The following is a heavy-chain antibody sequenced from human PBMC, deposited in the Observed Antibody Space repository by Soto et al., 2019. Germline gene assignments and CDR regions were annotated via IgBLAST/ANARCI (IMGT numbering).Heavy chain of an antibody. CDR2: ISSGSRTI. D-gene: IGHD1-1*01. CDR1: GFTFSNYN. V-gene: IGHV3-48*02. J-gene: IGHJ5*02. Sequence: EVQLVESGGTLVQPGGSLRLSCTASGFTFSNYNMNWVRQAPGKGLEWVSYISSGSRTIQYADSVKGRFTISRDNAKNSLYLHMNSMRDEDTAMYYCARVNKGEGTTASNVGFDPWGQGALFTVSA. CDR3: ARVNKGEGTTASNVGFDP.